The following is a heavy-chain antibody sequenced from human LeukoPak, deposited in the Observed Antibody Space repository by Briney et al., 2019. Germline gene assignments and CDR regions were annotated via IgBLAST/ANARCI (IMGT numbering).Heavy chain of an antibody. CDR2: IKQDGSEK. CDR1: GFPFNRYS. J-gene: IGHJ4*02. V-gene: IGHV3-7*01. CDR3: ARDLVTSDY. Sequence: GGSLRLSCEASGFPFNRYSMNWVRQAPGKGLEWVANIKQDGSEKYYVDSVKGRFTISRDNAKNSLYLQMNSLGAEDTAVYYCARDLVTSDYWGQGTLVTVSS. D-gene: IGHD2-21*02.